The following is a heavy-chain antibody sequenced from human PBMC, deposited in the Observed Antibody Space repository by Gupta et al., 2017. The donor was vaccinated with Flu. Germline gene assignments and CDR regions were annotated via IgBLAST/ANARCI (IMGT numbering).Heavy chain of an antibody. D-gene: IGHD3-3*01. Sequence: QLQLQESGPGLVKPSETLSLTCTVSGGSISSSSYYWGWIRQPPGKGLEWIGSIYYSGSTYYNPSLKSRVTISVDTSKNQFSLKLSSVTAADTAVYYCATLPHFWSGYRYYGMDVWGQGTTVTVSS. V-gene: IGHV4-39*01. CDR2: IYYSGST. CDR3: ATLPHFWSGYRYYGMDV. J-gene: IGHJ6*02. CDR1: GGSISSSSYY.